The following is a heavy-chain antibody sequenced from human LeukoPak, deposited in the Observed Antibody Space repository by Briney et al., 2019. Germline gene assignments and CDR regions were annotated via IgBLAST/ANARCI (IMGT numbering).Heavy chain of an antibody. CDR3: AKDHYYDSSGYYPFDY. CDR2: IRYDGSNK. J-gene: IGHJ4*02. D-gene: IGHD3-22*01. CDR1: GFTFSSYG. V-gene: IGHV3-30*02. Sequence: GGSLRLSCAAPGFTFSSYGMHWVRQAPGKGLEWVAFIRYDGSNKYYADSVKGRFTISRDNSKNTLYLQMNSLRAEDTAVYYCAKDHYYDSSGYYPFDYWGQGTLVTVSS.